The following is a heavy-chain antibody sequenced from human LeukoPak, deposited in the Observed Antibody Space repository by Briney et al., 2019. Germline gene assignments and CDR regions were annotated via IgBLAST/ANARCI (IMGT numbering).Heavy chain of an antibody. Sequence: ASVKVSCKASGYTFTGYYMHWVRQAPGQGLEWMGWINPNSGGTNYAQKFQGRVTMTRDTSISTAYMELSRLRSDDTAVYYCARDWVDYDFWSGYPTLYYSAYYYYGMDVWGQGTTVTVSS. CDR1: GYTFTGYY. D-gene: IGHD3-3*01. CDR2: INPNSGGT. J-gene: IGHJ6*02. CDR3: ARDWVDYDFWSGYPTLYYSAYYYYGMDV. V-gene: IGHV1-2*02.